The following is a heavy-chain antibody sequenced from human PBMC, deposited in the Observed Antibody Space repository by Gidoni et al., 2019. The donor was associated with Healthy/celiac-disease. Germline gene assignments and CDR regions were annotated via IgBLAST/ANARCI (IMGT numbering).Heavy chain of an antibody. CDR1: GFTFSSYA. CDR2: ISGSGGST. J-gene: IGHJ4*02. Sequence: EVQLLESGGGLVQTGGSLRLSCAASGFTFSSYAMSWVRQAPGKGLEWVSAISGSGGSTYYADSVKGRFTISRDNSKNTLYLQMNSLRAEDTAVYYCAKMMGPDLANDYWGQGTLVTVSS. V-gene: IGHV3-23*01. CDR3: AKMMGPDLANDY. D-gene: IGHD1-26*01.